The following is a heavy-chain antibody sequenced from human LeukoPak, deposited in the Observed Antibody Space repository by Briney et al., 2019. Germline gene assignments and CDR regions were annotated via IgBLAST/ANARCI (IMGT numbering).Heavy chain of an antibody. CDR2: IYYSGST. V-gene: IGHV4-31*03. Sequence: SETLSLTCTVSGGCISSGGYYWSWIRQHPGKGLEWIGYIYYSGSTYYNPSLKSRVTISVDTSKNQFSLKLSSVTAADTAVYYCARDTKTDRDAFDIWGQGTMVTVSS. CDR3: ARDTKTDRDAFDI. CDR1: GGCISSGGYY. D-gene: IGHD1-14*01. J-gene: IGHJ3*02.